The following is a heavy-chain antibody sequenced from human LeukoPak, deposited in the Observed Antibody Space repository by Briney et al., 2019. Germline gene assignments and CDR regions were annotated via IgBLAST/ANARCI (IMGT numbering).Heavy chain of an antibody. D-gene: IGHD3-22*01. Sequence: GGSLRLSCAASGFTFSSYGMHWVRQAPGKGLEWVAVISYDGSNKYYADSVKGRFTISRDNSKNTLYLQMNSLRAEDTAVYYCAKVGGYYDSSGYSPTYSDYWGQGTLVTVSS. V-gene: IGHV3-30*18. CDR2: ISYDGSNK. J-gene: IGHJ4*02. CDR1: GFTFSSYG. CDR3: AKVGGYYDSSGYSPTYSDY.